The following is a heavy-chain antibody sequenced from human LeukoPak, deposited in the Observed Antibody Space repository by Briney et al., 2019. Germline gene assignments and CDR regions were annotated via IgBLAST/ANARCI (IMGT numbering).Heavy chain of an antibody. J-gene: IGHJ4*02. Sequence: GGSLRLSCAASGFTFSSYAMSWVRQAPGKGLEWVSAISGSGGSTYYADSVKGRFTISRDNSKNTLYLQMNSLRAEDTAVYYCAKDRVDSYGYQAFDYWGQGTLVTVSS. D-gene: IGHD5-18*01. CDR3: AKDRVDSYGYQAFDY. CDR2: ISGSGGST. CDR1: GFTFSSYA. V-gene: IGHV3-23*01.